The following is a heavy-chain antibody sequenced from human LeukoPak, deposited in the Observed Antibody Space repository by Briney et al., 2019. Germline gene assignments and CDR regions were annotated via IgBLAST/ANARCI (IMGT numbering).Heavy chain of an antibody. V-gene: IGHV3-48*04. J-gene: IGHJ4*02. CDR1: RVIFSNYW. Sequence: GGSLRLSCAASRVIFSNYWMSWVSQAPGKGGEWGSYISSSGSTIYYADSVKGGFTISRDNANNSLYLQMNSLIPEDTAVYYCASNRIQLWRYYFDYWGQGTLVTVSS. CDR3: ASNRIQLWRYYFDY. D-gene: IGHD5-18*01. CDR2: ISSSGSTI.